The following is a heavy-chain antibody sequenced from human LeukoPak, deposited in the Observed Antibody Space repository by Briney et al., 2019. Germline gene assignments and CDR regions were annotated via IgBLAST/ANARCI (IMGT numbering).Heavy chain of an antibody. CDR2: IYHSGST. J-gene: IGHJ3*02. D-gene: IGHD3-22*01. Sequence: SEILSLTCAVYGGSFSDYYWGWIRQPPGKGLEWIGSIYHSGSTYYNPSLKSRVTISVDTSKNQFSLKLSSVTAADTAVYYCARDLLHRGYAFDIWGRGTMVTVSS. CDR3: ARDLLHRGYAFDI. V-gene: IGHV4-38-2*02. CDR1: GGSFSDYY.